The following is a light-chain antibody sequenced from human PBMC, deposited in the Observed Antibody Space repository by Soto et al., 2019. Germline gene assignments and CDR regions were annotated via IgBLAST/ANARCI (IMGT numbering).Light chain of an antibody. CDR2: DAS. CDR3: QQYHSYKS. J-gene: IGKJ1*01. Sequence: DIPMTQSPSTLSASVGDRVTITCRSSQTISSMLAWYQQKPGKAPKILIYDASSLECGVPSRFSGSGSGTEFTLTISSLQPDDFATYFCQQYHSYKSFGQGTKVEIK. V-gene: IGKV1-5*01. CDR1: QTISSM.